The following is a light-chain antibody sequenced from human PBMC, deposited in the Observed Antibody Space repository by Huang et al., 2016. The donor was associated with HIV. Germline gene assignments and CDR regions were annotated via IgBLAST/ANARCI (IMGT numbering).Light chain of an antibody. J-gene: IGKJ3*01. CDR3: QQYDSHVFT. Sequence: DIQMTQSPSSLSASVGDRVTITCQASQDIRTHLNWSQQKPGKTPKLLISDASSLETGVPSRFSGGGSGTDFTFTISSLQPEDIATYFCQQYDSHVFTFGPGTRVDIK. CDR1: QDIRTH. V-gene: IGKV1-33*01. CDR2: DAS.